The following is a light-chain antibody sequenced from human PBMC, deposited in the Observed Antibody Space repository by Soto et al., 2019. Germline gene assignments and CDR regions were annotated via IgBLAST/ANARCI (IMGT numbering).Light chain of an antibody. Sequence: TQTPSTLSASVGDEVTLSCRASQSVNKYLAWYRQKPGQPPRLLIYDASYRATGIPDRFSGSGSGTDFTLTISSLEPEDFAVYYCQQRSDWPPITFGQGTRLEIK. V-gene: IGKV3-11*01. CDR3: QQRSDWPPIT. J-gene: IGKJ5*01. CDR2: DAS. CDR1: QSVNKY.